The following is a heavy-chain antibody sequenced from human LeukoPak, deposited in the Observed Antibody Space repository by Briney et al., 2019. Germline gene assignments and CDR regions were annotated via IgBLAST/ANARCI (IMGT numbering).Heavy chain of an antibody. Sequence: SLTLSLTCTVPGGSISSGDYYWTWIRQPPGKGLEWIGYIYYSGSTHYNPSLKSRVSISVDTAKNQFSLNLSSVTAADTAVYYCARDQNKYDSSGYYYYQYGMDVWGQGTTVTVSS. CDR3: ARDQNKYDSSGYYYYQYGMDV. CDR2: IYYSGST. CDR1: GGSISSGDYY. J-gene: IGHJ6*02. D-gene: IGHD3-22*01. V-gene: IGHV4-30-4*01.